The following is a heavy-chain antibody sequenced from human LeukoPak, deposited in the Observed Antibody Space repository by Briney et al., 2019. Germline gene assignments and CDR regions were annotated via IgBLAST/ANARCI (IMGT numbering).Heavy chain of an antibody. CDR1: GCSISSYY. D-gene: IGHD6-6*01. Sequence: SETLSLTCTASGCSISSYYWSWIRQPPGKGLEWIGYIYYSGSTNYNPSLKSRVTISVDTSKNQFSLRLSSVTAADTAVYYCARVVVRNWFDPWGQGTLVTVSS. CDR3: ARVVVRNWFDP. CDR2: IYYSGST. V-gene: IGHV4-59*01. J-gene: IGHJ5*02.